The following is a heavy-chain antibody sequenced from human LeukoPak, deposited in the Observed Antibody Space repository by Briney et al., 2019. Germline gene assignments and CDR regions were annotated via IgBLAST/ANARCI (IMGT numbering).Heavy chain of an antibody. CDR2: IYHSGST. CDR1: GFTFSSYAM. CDR3: ARGGGYSDFWFDP. V-gene: IGHV4-4*02. D-gene: IGHD3-10*01. J-gene: IGHJ5*02. Sequence: GSLRLSCAASGFTFSSYAMSWVRQPPGKGLEWIGEIYHSGSTNYNPSLKSRVTISVDKSKNQFSLKLSSVTAADTAVYYCARGGGYSDFWFDPWGQGTLVTVSS.